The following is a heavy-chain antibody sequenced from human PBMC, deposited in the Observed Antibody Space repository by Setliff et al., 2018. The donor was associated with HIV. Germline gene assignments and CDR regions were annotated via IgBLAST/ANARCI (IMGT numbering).Heavy chain of an antibody. D-gene: IGHD3-22*01. CDR3: ARYDMPSSHSSGYYYDS. Sequence: PSETLSLTCTVSGGSISSGFYYWNWIRQHPGKGLEWIGYIYYSGSTYYNPSLKGRVTISVDTSKNQFSLKLSSVTAADTAIYYCARYDMPSSHSSGYYYDSWGQGALVTVS. CDR2: IYYSGST. CDR1: GGSISSGFYY. V-gene: IGHV4-31*03. J-gene: IGHJ5*01.